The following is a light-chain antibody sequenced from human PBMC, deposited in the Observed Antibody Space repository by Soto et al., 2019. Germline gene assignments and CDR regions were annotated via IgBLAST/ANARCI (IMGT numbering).Light chain of an antibody. V-gene: IGLV2-11*01. CDR2: DIS. CDR3: CSYAGSYSYV. Sequence: QSALTQPRSVSGSPGQSVTISCTGTSYDVGDYKYVSWYRQLPGKAPKLIIYDISERPSGVPDRFSGSKSGNTASLTISWLQAEDEADYYCCSYAGSYSYVFGTGTKLTVL. CDR1: SYDVGDYKY. J-gene: IGLJ1*01.